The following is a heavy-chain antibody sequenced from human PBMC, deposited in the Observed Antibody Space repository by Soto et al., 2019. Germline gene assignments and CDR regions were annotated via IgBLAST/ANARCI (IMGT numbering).Heavy chain of an antibody. J-gene: IGHJ6*02. CDR2: IYPGDSDT. Sequence: GESLKISCKGSGYSFTSYWIGWVRQMPGKGLEWMGIIYPGDSDTRYSPSLQGQVTISADKSISTAYLQWSSLKASDTAMYYCARPVGITGTWYYYGMDVWGQGTTVTVSS. V-gene: IGHV5-51*01. CDR1: GYSFTSYW. D-gene: IGHD1-7*01. CDR3: ARPVGITGTWYYYGMDV.